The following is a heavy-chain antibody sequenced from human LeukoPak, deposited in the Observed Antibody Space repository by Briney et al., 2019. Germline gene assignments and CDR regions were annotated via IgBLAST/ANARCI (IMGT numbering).Heavy chain of an antibody. CDR2: ISGSGGST. V-gene: IGHV3-23*01. CDR1: GFPFSSYG. CDR3: ARGSGYLETFDY. Sequence: PGGSLLLSCAASGFPFSSYGMSWVRQAPGKGLEWVSAISGSGGSTYYADSVKGRFTISRANSKNTLYLQMSSLTTEDTAVYYCARGSGYLETFDYWGQGTLVTVSS. D-gene: IGHD3-22*01. J-gene: IGHJ4*02.